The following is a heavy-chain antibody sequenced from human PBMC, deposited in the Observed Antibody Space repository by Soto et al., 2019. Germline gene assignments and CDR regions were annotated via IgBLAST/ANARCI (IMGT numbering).Heavy chain of an antibody. D-gene: IGHD2-15*01. Sequence: LRLSWAASGFIFSDNAMSCVRQAPWKGLELVPRRPGATGGTTYYVDAVKWRFTISIDHSKNTVYVQMNSLRAEDTATYYCAKDLRGYRSGGSCQELGSWGPGPLLTASS. CDR3: AKDLRGYRSGGSCQELGS. CDR2: RPGATGGTT. V-gene: IGHV3-23*01. J-gene: IGHJ5*02. CDR1: GFIFSDNA.